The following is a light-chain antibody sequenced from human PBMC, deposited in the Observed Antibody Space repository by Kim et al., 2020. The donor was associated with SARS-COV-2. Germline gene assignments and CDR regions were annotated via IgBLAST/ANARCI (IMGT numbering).Light chain of an antibody. CDR1: SGSIDDNY. CDR3: QSYNRDNVL. CDR2: EDD. J-gene: IGLJ2*01. Sequence: FMLTQPHSVSESPGKTVTISCTRSSGSIDDNYVQWYQQRPGGVPTAVIYEDDQRPSGVSDRFSGSIDNSSNSASLTISALRTEDEADYYCQSYNRDNVLFGGGTRLTFL. V-gene: IGLV6-57*04.